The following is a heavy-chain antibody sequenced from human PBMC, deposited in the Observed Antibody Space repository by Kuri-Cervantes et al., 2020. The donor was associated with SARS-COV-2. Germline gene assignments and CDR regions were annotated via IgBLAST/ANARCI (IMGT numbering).Heavy chain of an antibody. J-gene: IGHJ6*02. CDR3: ARDPVTPGYYYYYGMDV. D-gene: IGHD4-23*01. CDR2: INSDGSST. V-gene: IGHV3-74*01. Sequence: GESLKISCAASGFPFSRYWMHWVRQAPGKGLVWVSRINSDGSSTSYADSVKGRFTISRDNAKNTLYLQMNSLRAEDTAVYYCARDPVTPGYYYYYGMDVWGQGTTVTVSS. CDR1: GFPFSRYW.